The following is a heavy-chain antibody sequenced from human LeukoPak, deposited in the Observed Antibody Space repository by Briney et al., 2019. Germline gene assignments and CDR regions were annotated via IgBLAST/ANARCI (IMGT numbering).Heavy chain of an antibody. CDR2: ISSSSSTI. CDR3: ARDRIYDSSGYPLDY. V-gene: IGHV3-48*04. J-gene: IGHJ4*02. CDR1: GFTFSSYS. D-gene: IGHD3-22*01. Sequence: GGSLRLSCAASGFTFSSYSMNWVRQAPGKGLEWVSYISSSSSTIYYADSVKGRFTISRDNAKNSLYLQMNSLRAEDTAVYYCARDRIYDSSGYPLDYWDQGTLVTVSS.